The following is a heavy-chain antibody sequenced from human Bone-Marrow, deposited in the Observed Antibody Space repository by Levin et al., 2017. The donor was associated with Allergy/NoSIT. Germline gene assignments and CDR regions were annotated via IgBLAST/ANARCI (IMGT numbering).Heavy chain of an antibody. Sequence: ASVKVSCKASGYSFTGSYVHWVRQAPGQGLEWMGRINPNSGGTSYAQNFQGRVTMTRDTSVGTAYMELSRLRSDDTAVYYCARYYNSYDFWGQGTRVTVSS. V-gene: IGHV1-2*06. D-gene: IGHD3-3*01. CDR2: INPNSGGT. CDR3: ARYYNSYDF. J-gene: IGHJ4*02. CDR1: GYSFTGSY.